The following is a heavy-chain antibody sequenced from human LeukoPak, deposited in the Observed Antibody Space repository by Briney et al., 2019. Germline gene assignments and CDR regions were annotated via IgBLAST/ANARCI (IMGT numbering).Heavy chain of an antibody. D-gene: IGHD1-26*01. CDR3: ARGGATRGRFEN. CDR1: GFTFDDYA. J-gene: IGHJ4*02. Sequence: PGRSLRLSCAASGFTFDDYAMHWVRQAPGKGLEWVSGIGWNSGSIGYADSVKGRFTISRDNAKNSLYLQMNSLRAEDTAVYYCARGGATRGRFENWGQGTLVTVSS. V-gene: IGHV3-9*01. CDR2: IGWNSGSI.